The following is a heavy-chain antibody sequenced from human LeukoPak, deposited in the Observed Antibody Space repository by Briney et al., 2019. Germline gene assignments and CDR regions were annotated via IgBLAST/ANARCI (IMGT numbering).Heavy chain of an antibody. D-gene: IGHD6-19*01. CDR1: GASISSWY. CDR2: IHGSGYS. Sequence: SESLSLTCTVSGASISSWYWSWIRQPPGKGLEWIGNIHGSGYSNYNPSLKGRLSMSLDTSRNQFSLNLTSVTAADTAVYYCARDSSGWYPDYWGQVTLVTVSS. V-gene: IGHV4-59*01. J-gene: IGHJ4*02. CDR3: ARDSSGWYPDY.